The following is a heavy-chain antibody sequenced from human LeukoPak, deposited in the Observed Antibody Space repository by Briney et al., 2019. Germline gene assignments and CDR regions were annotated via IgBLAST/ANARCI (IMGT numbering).Heavy chain of an antibody. J-gene: IGHJ5*02. CDR1: GFTFSSYA. Sequence: GGSLRLSCAASGFTFSSYAMSWVRQAPGKGLEWVSSISSSSSYIYYAGSVKGRFTISRDNAKNSLYLQMNSLRAEDTAVYYCARQTDKDIVLMVYAIPNWFDPWGQGTLVTVSS. CDR3: ARQTDKDIVLMVYAIPNWFDP. V-gene: IGHV3-21*01. CDR2: ISSSSSYI. D-gene: IGHD2-8*01.